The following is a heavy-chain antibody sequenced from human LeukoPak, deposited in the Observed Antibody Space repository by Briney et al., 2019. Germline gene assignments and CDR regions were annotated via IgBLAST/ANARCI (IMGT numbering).Heavy chain of an antibody. CDR3: AVDCGGDCLTDY. D-gene: IGHD2-21*02. CDR2: IIPILGIA. J-gene: IGHJ4*02. Sequence: ASVKVSCKASGYTFTSYGTSWVRQAPGQGLEWMGRIIPILGIANYAQKFQGRVTITADKSTSTAYMELSSLRSEDTAVYYCAVDCGGDCLTDYWGQGTLVTVSS. V-gene: IGHV1-69*04. CDR1: GYTFTSYG.